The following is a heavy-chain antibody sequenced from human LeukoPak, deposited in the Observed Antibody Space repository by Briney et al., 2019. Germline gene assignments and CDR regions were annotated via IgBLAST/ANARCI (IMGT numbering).Heavy chain of an antibody. CDR2: INPNSGVT. V-gene: IGHV1-2*02. CDR3: VRDLGVYCSSTSCPVDY. J-gene: IGHJ4*02. D-gene: IGHD2-2*01. CDR1: GYTFTDYY. Sequence: GASVKVSCKASGYTFTDYYMHWVRQAPGQGLEWTGWINPNSGVTNYAQQFQGRVAMTRDTSISTAYMELSRLRSDDTAVYYCVRDLGVYCSSTSCPVDYWGQGTLVTVSS.